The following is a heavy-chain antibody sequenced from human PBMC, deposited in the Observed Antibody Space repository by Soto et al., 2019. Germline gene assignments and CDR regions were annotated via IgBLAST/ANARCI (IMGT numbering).Heavy chain of an antibody. Sequence: GGSLRLSCAASGFTFSSYGMHWVRQAPGKGLEWVAVISYDGSNKYYADSVKGRFTISRDNSKNTLYLQMNSLRAEDTAVYYCAKDLLRTIFGHPHIWGQGTMVTVSS. CDR2: ISYDGSNK. CDR1: GFTFSSYG. D-gene: IGHD3-3*01. CDR3: AKDLLRTIFGHPHI. V-gene: IGHV3-30*18. J-gene: IGHJ3*02.